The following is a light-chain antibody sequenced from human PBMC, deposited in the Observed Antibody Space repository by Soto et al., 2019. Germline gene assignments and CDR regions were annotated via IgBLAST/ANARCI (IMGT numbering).Light chain of an antibody. CDR1: SSDVGSYNL. CDR3: CSYAGSSSWV. Sequence: QRVRTQAASVCGSPGESVPIFCTGTSSDVGSYNLVSWYQQHPGKAPKLMIYEVSKRPSGVSNRFSGSKSGNTASLTISGLQAEDEADYYCCSYAGSSSWVFGTGTKVTVL. V-gene: IGLV2-23*02. CDR2: EVS. J-gene: IGLJ1*01.